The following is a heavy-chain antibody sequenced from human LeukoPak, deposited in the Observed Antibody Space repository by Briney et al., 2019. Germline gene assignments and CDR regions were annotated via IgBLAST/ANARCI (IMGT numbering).Heavy chain of an antibody. CDR1: GFTFSSYG. CDR3: AKDFRRYYGSGSNIPFFDY. D-gene: IGHD3-10*01. Sequence: GGSLRLSCAASGFTFSSYGMHWVRQAPGKGLEWVAVISYDGSNKYYADSVKGRFTISRDNSKNTLYLQMNSLRAEDTAVYYCAKDFRRYYGSGSNIPFFDYWGQGTLVTVSS. J-gene: IGHJ4*02. CDR2: ISYDGSNK. V-gene: IGHV3-30*18.